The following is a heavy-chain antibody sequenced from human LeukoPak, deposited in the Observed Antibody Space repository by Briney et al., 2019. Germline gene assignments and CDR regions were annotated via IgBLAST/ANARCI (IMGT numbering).Heavy chain of an antibody. J-gene: IGHJ6*03. Sequence: SQTLSLTCAVSGGSISSGGYSWSWIRPSPGKGLEWIGYIYHTGSTYSNPSLKSRVTILVDTSKHQFSLKLNFVTAADMAFYYCARGADYMDVGGNGATVTVSS. CDR1: GGSISSGGYS. CDR2: IYHTGST. CDR3: ARGADYMDV. V-gene: IGHV4-30-4*07.